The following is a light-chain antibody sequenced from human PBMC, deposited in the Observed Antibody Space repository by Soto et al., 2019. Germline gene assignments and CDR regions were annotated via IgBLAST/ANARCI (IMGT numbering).Light chain of an antibody. CDR3: GTWDNSLSAGV. Sequence: QSVLTQPPSVSAAPGQKVTISCSGSSANIGNNYVSWYQQLPATAPKLLIYDNNKRPSGIPDRFSGSKSGTSATLGITGLQTGDEADYYCGTWDNSLSAGVFGTGTKVTVL. CDR2: DNN. CDR1: SANIGNNY. J-gene: IGLJ1*01. V-gene: IGLV1-51*01.